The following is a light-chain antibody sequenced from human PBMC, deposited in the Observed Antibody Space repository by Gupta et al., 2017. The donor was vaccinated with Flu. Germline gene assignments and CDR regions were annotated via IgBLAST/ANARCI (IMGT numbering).Light chain of an antibody. V-gene: IGKV3-11*01. CDR1: QSVSSY. Sequence: EIVLTQSPATLSLSPGERATLSCRASQSVSSYLAWYQQKPGQAPRLLIYDASRFSGSGSGTDFTLTISSLEPEDFAVYYCQQRSNWPRYSFGQGTKLEIK. J-gene: IGKJ2*03. CDR3: QQRSNWPRYS. CDR2: DAS.